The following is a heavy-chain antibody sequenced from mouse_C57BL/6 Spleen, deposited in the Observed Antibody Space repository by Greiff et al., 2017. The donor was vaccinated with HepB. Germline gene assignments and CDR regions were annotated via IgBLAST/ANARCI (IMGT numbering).Heavy chain of an antibody. CDR2: INPSNGRT. J-gene: IGHJ2*01. Sequence: VQLQQSGAELVKPGASVKLSCKASGYTFTSSWMHWVKQRPGQGLEWIGEINPSNGRTNYNEKFKSKATLTVDKSSITAYMQLSSPTSEDSAVDYCARVITRYYWGQGTTLTVSS. V-gene: IGHV1S81*02. CDR3: ARVITRYY. D-gene: IGHD6-1*01. CDR1: GYTFTSSW.